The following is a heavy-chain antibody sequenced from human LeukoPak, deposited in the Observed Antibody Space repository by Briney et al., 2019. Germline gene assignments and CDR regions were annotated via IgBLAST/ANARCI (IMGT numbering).Heavy chain of an antibody. Sequence: GRSLRLSCAASGFTFSSYGMHWVRQAPGKGLEWVAVISYDGSNKYYADSVKGRFTISRDNSKNTLYLQMNSLRAGDTAVYYCAKLTSMTTVTYDAFDIWGQGTMVTVSS. CDR3: AKLTSMTTVTYDAFDI. V-gene: IGHV3-30*18. CDR2: ISYDGSNK. CDR1: GFTFSSYG. D-gene: IGHD4-17*01. J-gene: IGHJ3*02.